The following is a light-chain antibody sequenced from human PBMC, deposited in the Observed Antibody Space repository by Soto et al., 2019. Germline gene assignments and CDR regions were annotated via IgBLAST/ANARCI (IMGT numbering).Light chain of an antibody. CDR1: QSVRSSY. CDR3: QQRSNWPIT. Sequence: EIVLTQFPGTLSLSPGERATLSCRASQSVRSSYLAWYQQKPGQAPRLLIYGASSRATGIPDRFSGSGSGTDFTLTISSLEPEDFAVYYCQQRSNWPITFGQGTRLEI. CDR2: GAS. J-gene: IGKJ5*01. V-gene: IGKV3D-20*02.